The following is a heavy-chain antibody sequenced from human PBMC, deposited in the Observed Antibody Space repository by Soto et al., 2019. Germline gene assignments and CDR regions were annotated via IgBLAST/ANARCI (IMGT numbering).Heavy chain of an antibody. D-gene: IGHD3-22*01. V-gene: IGHV1-46*01. CDR1: GYTFTSYY. J-gene: IGHJ5*02. CDR3: ARDGRYYYDSSGYPGWFDP. Sequence: ASVKVSCKASGYTFTSYYMHWVRQAPGQGLEWMGIINPSGGSTSYAQKFQGRVTMTRDTSTSTVYMELSSLRSEDTAVYYCARDGRYYYDSSGYPGWFDPWGQGTLVTVSS. CDR2: INPSGGST.